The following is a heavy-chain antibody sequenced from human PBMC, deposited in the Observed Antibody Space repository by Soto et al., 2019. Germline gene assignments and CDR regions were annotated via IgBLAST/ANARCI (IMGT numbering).Heavy chain of an antibody. J-gene: IGHJ4*02. V-gene: IGHV3-7*05. CDR2: IKQDGSEK. D-gene: IGHD6-19*01. Sequence: GGSLRLSCAASGFTFSSYWMSWVRQAPGKGLEWVANIKQDGSEKYYVDSVKGGFTIARDNAKKSLYLQMNSLRAEDTAVYYCAREIPAGYSLVGKSDYWGQGTLVTVSS. CDR1: GFTFSSYW. CDR3: AREIPAGYSLVGKSDY.